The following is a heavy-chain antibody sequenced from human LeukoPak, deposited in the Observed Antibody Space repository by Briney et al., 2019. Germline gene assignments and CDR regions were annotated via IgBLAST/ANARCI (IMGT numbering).Heavy chain of an antibody. CDR3: ARGNRRDYYDSSGYYPLFDY. CDR2: INHSGST. Sequence: SETLSLTCAVYGGSFSGYYWSWIRQPPGKGLEWIGEINHSGSTNYNPSLKSRVTISVDTSKNQFSLKLSSVTAADTAVYYCARGNRRDYYDSSGYYPLFDYWGQGTLVTVSS. D-gene: IGHD3-22*01. V-gene: IGHV4-34*01. J-gene: IGHJ4*02. CDR1: GGSFSGYY.